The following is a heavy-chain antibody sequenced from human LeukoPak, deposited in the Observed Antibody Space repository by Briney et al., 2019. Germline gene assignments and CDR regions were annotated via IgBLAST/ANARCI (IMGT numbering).Heavy chain of an antibody. V-gene: IGHV1-69*01. CDR3: ASSKGQLLRLSIYATYNWFDP. CDR2: IIPIFGTA. J-gene: IGHJ5*02. D-gene: IGHD2-2*01. Sequence: SVKVSCKASGGTFSSYAISWVRQAPGQGLEWMGGIIPIFGTANYAQKFQGRVTITADESTSTAYMELSSLRSEDTAVYYCASSKGQLLRLSIYATYNWFDPWGQGTLVTVSS. CDR1: GGTFSSYA.